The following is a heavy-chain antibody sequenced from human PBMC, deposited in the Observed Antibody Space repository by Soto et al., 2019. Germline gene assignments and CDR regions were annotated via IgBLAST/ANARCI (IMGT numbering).Heavy chain of an antibody. J-gene: IGHJ4*02. CDR2: IYEGETT. D-gene: IGHD3-10*01. V-gene: IGHV4-39*01. CDR1: GASISRTGFH. CDR3: ARRGSGHTFNY. Sequence: QLQLQESGPGLVKPSETLSLTCAVSGASISRTGFHWGWIRQPPGQGLEWIGSIYEGETTFYNSSLKSRSPISANTSKNHFSLKLSSVTAADTAVYYCARRGSGHTFNYWGQGTLVTVSS.